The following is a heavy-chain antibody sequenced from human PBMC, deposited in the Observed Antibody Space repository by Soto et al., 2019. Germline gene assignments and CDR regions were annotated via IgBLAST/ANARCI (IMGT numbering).Heavy chain of an antibody. V-gene: IGHV1-2*02. Sequence: GASVKVSCKASGYTFTGYFMHWVRQAPGQGLEWMGWINPYIGGADYAQSFQGRVNMTRDTSISTVYMELSRLRFDDTAVYYCARVIRGAYYNSPLDTWGQGTVVTVSS. CDR2: INPYIGGA. D-gene: IGHD3-10*01. CDR3: ARVIRGAYYNSPLDT. CDR1: GYTFTGYF. J-gene: IGHJ5*02.